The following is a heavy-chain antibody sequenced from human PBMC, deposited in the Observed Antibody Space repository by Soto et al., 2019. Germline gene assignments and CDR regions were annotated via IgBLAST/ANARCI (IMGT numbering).Heavy chain of an antibody. CDR2: ISTSGGNR. J-gene: IGHJ4*02. V-gene: IGHV3-23*01. CDR1: GFTYTNYA. CDR3: AKERAARGIDY. Sequence: PGGSLILSCAASGFTYTNYAMTWVRQTPGKGLEWVSTISTSGGNRYYADSVKGRFTISRDSSENTVYLQMNSLRVDDTALYYCAKERAARGIDYWGPGTLVTVSS. D-gene: IGHD6-6*01.